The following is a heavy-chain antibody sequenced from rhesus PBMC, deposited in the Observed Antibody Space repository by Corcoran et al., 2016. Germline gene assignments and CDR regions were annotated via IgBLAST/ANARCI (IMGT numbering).Heavy chain of an antibody. CDR3: VRGGWVQGFDY. Sequence: QLQLQESGPGLVKPSETLSVTCAVSGGSISSTYWSLTRQAPGKGLEWIGYIYGCWSSTNYNPSLKSRVTLSVDTSKNQFSLKLSSVTAADTAVYYCVRGGWVQGFDYWGQGVLVTVSS. CDR2: IYGCWSST. V-gene: IGHV4-169*01. J-gene: IGHJ4*01. D-gene: IGHD5-24*01. CDR1: GGSISSTY.